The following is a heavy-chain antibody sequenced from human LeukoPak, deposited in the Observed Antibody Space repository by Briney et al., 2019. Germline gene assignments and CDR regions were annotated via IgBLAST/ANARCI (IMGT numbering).Heavy chain of an antibody. CDR2: INHSGST. D-gene: IGHD2-2*01. J-gene: IGHJ6*02. Sequence: SETLSLTCAVYGGSFSGYYWSWIRQPPGKGLEWIGEINHSGSTNYNPSLKSRVTISVDTSKNQFSLKLSSVTAADTAVYYCARAGRGYCSSTSCYAALSDYYYYGMDVWGQGTTVTVSS. CDR1: GGSFSGYY. CDR3: ARAGRGYCSSTSCYAALSDYYYYGMDV. V-gene: IGHV4-34*01.